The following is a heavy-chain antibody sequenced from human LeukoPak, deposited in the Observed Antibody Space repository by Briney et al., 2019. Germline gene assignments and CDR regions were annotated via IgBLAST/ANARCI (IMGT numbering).Heavy chain of an antibody. V-gene: IGHV3-74*01. CDR2: INTDGMIT. J-gene: IGHJ4*02. Sequence: GGSLRLSCAASGFPFNNYWMHWVRQVPGKGLVWVSRINTDGMITSYADSVKGRFTISRDNAKNTLYLQMNSLRAEDTAVYYCARAAGVAAAGDYWGQGTLVTVSS. CDR1: GFPFNNYW. CDR3: ARAAGVAAAGDY. D-gene: IGHD6-13*01.